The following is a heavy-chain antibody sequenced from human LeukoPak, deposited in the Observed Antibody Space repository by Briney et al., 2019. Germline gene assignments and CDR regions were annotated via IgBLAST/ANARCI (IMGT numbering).Heavy chain of an antibody. CDR3: ARGVELELRWTLNY. CDR2: IYYSGST. V-gene: IGHV4-31*03. D-gene: IGHD1-7*01. CDR1: GGSISSGGYY. Sequence: PSETLSLTCTVSGGSISSGGYYWSWIRQHPGKGLEWIGYIYYSGSTYYNPSLKSRVTISVDTSKNQFSLKLSSVTAADTAVYYCARGVELELRWTLNYWGLGTLVTVSS. J-gene: IGHJ4*02.